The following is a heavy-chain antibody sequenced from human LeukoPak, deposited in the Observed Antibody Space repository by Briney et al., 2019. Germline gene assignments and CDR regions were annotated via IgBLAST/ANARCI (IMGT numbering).Heavy chain of an antibody. J-gene: IGHJ4*02. CDR1: GYTFSSYG. V-gene: IGHV1-18*01. Sequence: ASVKVSCKASGYTFSSYGLSWVRQAPGQGLEWMGWISAYNGNTNYAQKFQGRVTMTTDTSTSTAYMEPRSLRCDDTAVYYCARASYSSGWYGEDYWGQGTLVTVSS. CDR2: ISAYNGNT. D-gene: IGHD6-13*01. CDR3: ARASYSSGWYGEDY.